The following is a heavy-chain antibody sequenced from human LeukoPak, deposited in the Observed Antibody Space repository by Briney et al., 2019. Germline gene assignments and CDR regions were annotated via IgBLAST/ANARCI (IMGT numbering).Heavy chain of an antibody. CDR1: GGTFSSYA. V-gene: IGHV1-69*01. D-gene: IGHD6-6*01. Sequence: ASVKVSCKASGGTFSSYAISWVRQAPGQGLEWMGGIIPIFGTANYAQKFQGRVTITADESTSTAYMELSSLRSEDTAVYYCARERSEYSSSSAQGMIDYWGQGTLVTVSS. CDR3: ARERSEYSSSSAQGMIDY. J-gene: IGHJ4*02. CDR2: IIPIFGTA.